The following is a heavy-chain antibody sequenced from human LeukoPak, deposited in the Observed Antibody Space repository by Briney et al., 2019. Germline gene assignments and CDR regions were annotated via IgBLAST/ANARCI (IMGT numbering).Heavy chain of an antibody. V-gene: IGHV4-59*03. CDR2: IYYIGST. J-gene: IGHJ4*02. D-gene: IGHD6-13*01. CDR3: AKYLAATGESHLDY. Sequence: SETLSLTCIVSGGSIRSYYWSWIWQPPGKGLEWIGYIYYIGSTNYNPSLKSRVTISVDTSKNQFSLKLSSVTAADTAVYYCAKYLAATGESHLDYWGQGTLVTVSS. CDR1: GGSIRSYY.